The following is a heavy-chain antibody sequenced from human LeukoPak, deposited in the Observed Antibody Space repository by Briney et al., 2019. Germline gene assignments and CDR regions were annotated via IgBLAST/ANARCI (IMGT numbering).Heavy chain of an antibody. Sequence: SETLSLTCTVSGYSISSGYYWGWIRQPPGKGLEWIGGIYHSGNTYYNPSLKSRVTISVDRSKNQFSLKLSSVTAADTAVYYCARDGDDSTTDYWGQGTLVTVSS. CDR3: ARDGDDSTTDY. CDR2: IYHSGNT. V-gene: IGHV4-38-2*02. CDR1: GYSISSGYY. J-gene: IGHJ4*02. D-gene: IGHD2-21*02.